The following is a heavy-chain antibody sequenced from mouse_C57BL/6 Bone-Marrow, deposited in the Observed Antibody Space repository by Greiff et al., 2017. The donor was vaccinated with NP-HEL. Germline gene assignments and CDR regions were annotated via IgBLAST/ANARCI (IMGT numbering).Heavy chain of an antibody. V-gene: IGHV6-6*01. CDR1: GFTFSDAW. Sequence: DVMLVESGGGLVQPGGSMKLSCAASGFTFSDAWMDWVRQSPEKGLEWVAEIRNKANNHATYYAESVKGRFTISREDSKSRVYLQMNSLRAEDTGIYYCLYYDYRKAMDCWGQGTSVTVSS. J-gene: IGHJ4*01. D-gene: IGHD2-4*01. CDR3: LYYDYRKAMDC. CDR2: IRNKANNHAT.